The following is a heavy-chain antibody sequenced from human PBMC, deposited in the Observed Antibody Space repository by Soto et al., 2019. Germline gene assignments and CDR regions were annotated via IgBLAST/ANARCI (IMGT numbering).Heavy chain of an antibody. V-gene: IGHV3-23*01. Sequence: EVQLLESGGGLVQPGGSLRLSCVASGFSFSSYAMVWVRQAPGKGLEWVSAISARGGSSYFADTVKGRFTISRDNSKNLLSLEMTSLRAEDTAIYFCAKGSIEYSASVDNWGQGTLVLVSS. CDR1: GFSFSSYA. D-gene: IGHD5-12*01. CDR3: AKGSIEYSASVDN. CDR2: ISARGGSS. J-gene: IGHJ4*02.